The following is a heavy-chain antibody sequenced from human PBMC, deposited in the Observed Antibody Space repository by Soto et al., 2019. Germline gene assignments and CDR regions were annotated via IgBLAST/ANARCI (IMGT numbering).Heavy chain of an antibody. CDR2: ISFDGSNK. CDR3: GKDRGFANGDNLGLDY. D-gene: IGHD3-16*01. Sequence: QVQLVESGGGVVQPGRSLRLSCAASGFTFSSYAMHWVRQAPGKGLEWLAVISFDGSNKYYADSVKDRFTISRDNSKNTLYVHMNSLRTEDKAVDYCGKDRGFANGDNLGLDYWGQGTLVTVSS. J-gene: IGHJ4*02. CDR1: GFTFSSYA. V-gene: IGHV3-30-3*01.